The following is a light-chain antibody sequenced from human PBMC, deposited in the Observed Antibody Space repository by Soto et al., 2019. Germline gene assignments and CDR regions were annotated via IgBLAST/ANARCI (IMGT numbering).Light chain of an antibody. CDR3: QKADTFPIN. CDR1: QGISRS. CDR2: AAS. V-gene: IGKV1D-12*01. J-gene: IGKJ5*01. Sequence: DIQITHSPSSVSASVVERVTISCQASQGISRSLAWYQQKPGKAPKLLIYAASSLQSGVPSGFSGSGFGTDFTLTISSLQPEDSAIYYCQKADTFPINFGQGTRLEIK.